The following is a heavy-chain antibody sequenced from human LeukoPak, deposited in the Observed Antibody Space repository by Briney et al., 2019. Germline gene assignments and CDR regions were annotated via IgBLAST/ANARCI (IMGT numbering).Heavy chain of an antibody. Sequence: GGSLRLSCAASGFSFSSYGMHWVRRAPGKGLEWVAFIRYDGSNKDSADSVKGRFTISRDNPNNSLYLEMNSLRVEDTAAYYCARDALRVRGVPYYMDVWGKGITVSISS. D-gene: IGHD3-10*01. CDR1: GFSFSSYG. CDR3: ARDALRVRGVPYYMDV. V-gene: IGHV3-30*02. J-gene: IGHJ6*03. CDR2: IRYDGSNK.